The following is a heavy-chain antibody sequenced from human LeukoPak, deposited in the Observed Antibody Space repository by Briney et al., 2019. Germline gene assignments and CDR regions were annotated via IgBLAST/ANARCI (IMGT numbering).Heavy chain of an antibody. CDR3: AGGAPYSGSYLAY. V-gene: IGHV3-48*03. D-gene: IGHD1-26*01. CDR2: ISSSASTI. CDR1: EFIFSSYD. Sequence: GGSLRLSCAASEFIFSSYDMNWLRQTPGKGLEWVSYISSSASTIYYADSVQGRFTISRDNAKNSLYLQMNSLRTEDTAVYYCAGGAPYSGSYLAYWGQGTLVTVSS. J-gene: IGHJ4*02.